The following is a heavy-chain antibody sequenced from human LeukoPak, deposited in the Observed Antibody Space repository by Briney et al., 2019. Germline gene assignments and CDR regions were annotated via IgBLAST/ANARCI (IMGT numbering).Heavy chain of an antibody. CDR1: GFTFSSYE. CDR3: AKDHLVGANGAFDAFDI. Sequence: PGGSLRLSCAASGFTFSSYEMNWVRQAPGKGLEWVSYISSSGSTIYYADSVKGRFTISRDNAKNSLYLQMNSLRAEDTAVYYCAKDHLVGANGAFDAFDIWGQGTMVTVSS. D-gene: IGHD1-26*01. CDR2: ISSSGSTI. J-gene: IGHJ3*02. V-gene: IGHV3-48*03.